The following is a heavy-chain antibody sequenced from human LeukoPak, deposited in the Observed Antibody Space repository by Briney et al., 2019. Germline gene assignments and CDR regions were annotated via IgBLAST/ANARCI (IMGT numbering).Heavy chain of an antibody. CDR3: ANQYSSSWYVNMY. CDR2: IRYDGSNK. Sequence: GGSLRLSCAASGFTFSSYGMHWVRQAPGKGLEWVAFIRYDGSNKYYADSVKGRFTISRDNSKNTLYLQTNSLRAEDTAVYYCANQYSSSWYVNMYWGQGTLVTVSS. CDR1: GFTFSSYG. V-gene: IGHV3-30*02. D-gene: IGHD6-13*01. J-gene: IGHJ4*02.